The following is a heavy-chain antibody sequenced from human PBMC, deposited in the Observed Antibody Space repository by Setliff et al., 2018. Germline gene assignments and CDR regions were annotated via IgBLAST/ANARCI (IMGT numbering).Heavy chain of an antibody. Sequence: GGSLRLSCAASGFTFSTYAMHWVRQAPGKGLQWVALIRFDGSNEYYAESVKGRFTISRDNSQNTLYLQMNSLRAEDTAVYYCARDKGVISLDYWGQGTLVTVSS. CDR3: ARDKGVISLDY. CDR2: IRFDGSNE. J-gene: IGHJ4*02. D-gene: IGHD3-10*01. CDR1: GFTFSTYA. V-gene: IGHV3-30*02.